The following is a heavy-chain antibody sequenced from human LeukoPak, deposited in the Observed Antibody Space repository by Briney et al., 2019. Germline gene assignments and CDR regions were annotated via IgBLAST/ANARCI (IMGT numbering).Heavy chain of an antibody. J-gene: IGHJ6*02. D-gene: IGHD4-11*01. CDR2: LFYSGST. CDR3: ARHGSGTTGRLYYYYGMDV. V-gene: IGHV4-59*01. Sequence: ETLSLTCTVSGGSISSYYWSWIRQPPGKGLEWIGYLFYSGSTNYNPSLKSRVTISADTSKNQFSLKLTAVNTADTAVYYCARHGSGTTGRLYYYYGMDVWGQGTTVTVSS. CDR1: GGSISSYY.